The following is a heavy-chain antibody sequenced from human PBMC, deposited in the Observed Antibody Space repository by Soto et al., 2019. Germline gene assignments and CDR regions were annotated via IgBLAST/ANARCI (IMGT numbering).Heavy chain of an antibody. Sequence: PGESLKISCKGSGYSFTSYWIGWARQVPGKGLEWMGIIYPGDSDTRYSPSFQGQVTISADKSISTAYLQWSSLKASGTAMYYCARQKGITMMGHFDYWGQGTLVTVSS. CDR3: ARQKGITMMGHFDY. CDR2: IYPGDSDT. V-gene: IGHV5-51*01. CDR1: GYSFTSYW. D-gene: IGHD3-22*01. J-gene: IGHJ4*02.